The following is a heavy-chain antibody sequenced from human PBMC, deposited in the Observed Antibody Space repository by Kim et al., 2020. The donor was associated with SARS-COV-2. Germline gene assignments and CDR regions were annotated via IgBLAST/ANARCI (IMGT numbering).Heavy chain of an antibody. CDR3: AGKEGFFAL. J-gene: IGHJ2*01. CDR2: TGGT. V-gene: IGHV4-31*02. Sequence: TGGTYYNPSLKSRVSISRDTSKNQVSRKLNSVTAADTAVYYCAGKEGFFALWGRGTLVTVSS.